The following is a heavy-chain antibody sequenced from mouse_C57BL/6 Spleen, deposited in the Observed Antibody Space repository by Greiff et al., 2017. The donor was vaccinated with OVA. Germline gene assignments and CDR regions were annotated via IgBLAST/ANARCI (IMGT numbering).Heavy chain of an antibody. J-gene: IGHJ4*01. CDR1: GYTFTSYW. V-gene: IGHV1-50*01. CDR2: IDPSDSYT. CDR3: ARRFRGDYAMDY. Sequence: VQLQQSGAELVKPGASVKLSCKASGYTFTSYWMQWVKQRPGQGLEWIGEIDPSDSYTNYNQKFKGKATLTVDTSSSTAYMQLSSLTSEDSAVYYCARRFRGDYAMDYWGQGTSVTVSS.